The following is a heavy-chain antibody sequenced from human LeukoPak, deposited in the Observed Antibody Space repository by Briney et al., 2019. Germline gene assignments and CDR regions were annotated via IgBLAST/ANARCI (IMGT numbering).Heavy chain of an antibody. D-gene: IGHD3-9*01. CDR1: GFTFDDYA. CDR3: AKANYDVLTGLNWFDP. V-gene: IGHV3-9*01. J-gene: IGHJ5*02. CDR2: ISWNSGSI. Sequence: GGSLRLSCAASGFTFDDYAMHWVRQAPGKGLEWVSGISWNSGSIGYADSVKGRFTISRDNAKNFLYLQMNSLRAEDTALYYCAKANYDVLTGLNWFDPWGQGTLVTVSS.